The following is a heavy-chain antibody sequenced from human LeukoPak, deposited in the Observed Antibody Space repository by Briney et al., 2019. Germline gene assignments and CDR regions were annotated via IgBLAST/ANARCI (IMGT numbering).Heavy chain of an antibody. CDR2: INPDGIKR. CDR1: GLTFSSSW. Sequence: GGSLRLSCAVSGLTFSSSWMDWVRQAPGKGLEWVASINPDGIKRYSADSVKGRFTISRDNARNSPYLQMDSLRVEDTAFYYCARDLAFSRLDYWDQGVLVTVSS. V-gene: IGHV3-7*01. D-gene: IGHD2/OR15-2a*01. CDR3: ARDLAFSRLDY. J-gene: IGHJ4*02.